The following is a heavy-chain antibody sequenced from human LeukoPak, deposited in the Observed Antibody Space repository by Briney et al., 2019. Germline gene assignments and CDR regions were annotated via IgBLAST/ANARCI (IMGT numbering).Heavy chain of an antibody. V-gene: IGHV5-51*01. CDR3: ARMDIVVVPAAIGGENWFDP. CDR1: GYSFTSYW. CDR2: IYPGDSDT. Sequence: GESLKISCKGSGYSFTSYWLGWVRQMPGKGLGWMGIIYPGDSDTRYSPSFQGQVTISADKSISTAYLQWSSLKASDTAMYYCARMDIVVVPAAIGGENWFDPWGQGTLVTVSS. D-gene: IGHD2-2*02. J-gene: IGHJ5*02.